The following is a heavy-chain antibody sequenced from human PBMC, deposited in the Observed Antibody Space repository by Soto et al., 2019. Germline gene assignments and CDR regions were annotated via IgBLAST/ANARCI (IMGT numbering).Heavy chain of an antibody. J-gene: IGHJ4*02. V-gene: IGHV3-23*01. D-gene: IGHD3-16*01. CDR3: AKDRRAGGNSAFYFDF. Sequence: EGSLRLSCAASGFKFSNYAMSWVRQAPGKGLEWVSLISATGGGTYYADSVKGRFTISRDNSHNTLYLQVHSLTAEDTAVYYCAKDRRAGGNSAFYFDFWGQGAQVTVSS. CDR1: GFKFSNYA. CDR2: ISATGGGT.